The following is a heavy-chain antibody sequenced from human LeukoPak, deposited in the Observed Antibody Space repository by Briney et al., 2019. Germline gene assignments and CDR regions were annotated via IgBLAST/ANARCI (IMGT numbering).Heavy chain of an antibody. Sequence: GESLQVSCKGSGYIFTSYWIGWVRQMPGKGLEWMGIIYPGDSDTRYSPSFQGQVTISADKSISTAYLQWSSLKASDTAMYYCARHKDAMTEYEDWGQGTLVTVSS. CDR1: GYIFTSYW. CDR2: IYPGDSDT. J-gene: IGHJ4*02. CDR3: ARHKDAMTEYED. D-gene: IGHD2-2*01. V-gene: IGHV5-51*01.